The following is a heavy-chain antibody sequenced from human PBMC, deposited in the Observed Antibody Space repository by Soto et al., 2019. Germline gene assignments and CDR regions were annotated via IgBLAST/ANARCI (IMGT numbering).Heavy chain of an antibody. CDR2: INAGNGNT. J-gene: IGHJ6*03. V-gene: IGHV1-3*01. CDR1: GYTFTSYA. CDR3: ARVDREYYMDV. Sequence: ALVKVSCKASGYTFTSYAMHWVRQAPGQRLEWMGWINAGNGNTKYSQKFQGRVTITRDTSASTAYMELSSLSSEDTAVYYCARVDREYYMDVWGKGTTVTVSS.